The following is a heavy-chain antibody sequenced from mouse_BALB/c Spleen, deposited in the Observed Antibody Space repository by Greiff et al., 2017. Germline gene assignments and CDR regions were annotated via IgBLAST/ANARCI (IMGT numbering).Heavy chain of an antibody. CDR2: ISNGGGST. Sequence: EVKLQESGGGLVQPGGSLKLSCAASGFTFSSYTMSWVRQTPEKRLEWVAYISNGGGSTYYPDTVKGRFTISRDNAKNTLYLQMSSLKSEDTAMYYCARLYGSSYYYAMDYWGQGTSVTVSS. CDR3: ARLYGSSYYYAMDY. CDR1: GFTFSSYT. D-gene: IGHD1-1*01. V-gene: IGHV5-12-2*01. J-gene: IGHJ4*01.